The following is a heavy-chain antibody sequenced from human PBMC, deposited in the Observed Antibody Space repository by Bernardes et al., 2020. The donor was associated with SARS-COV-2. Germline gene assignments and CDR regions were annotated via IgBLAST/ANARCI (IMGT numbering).Heavy chain of an antibody. V-gene: IGHV3-74*01. CDR1: GFTFSSYW. J-gene: IGHJ6*02. Sequence: GGSLRLSCAASGFTFSSYWMHWVRQAPGKGLVWVSRINSDGSSTSYADSVKGRFTISRDNAKNTLYLQMNSLRAEDTAVYYCARHLPVGYYYYGMDVWGQGTTVTVSS. CDR3: ARHLPVGYYYYGMDV. CDR2: INSDGSST. D-gene: IGHD1-26*01.